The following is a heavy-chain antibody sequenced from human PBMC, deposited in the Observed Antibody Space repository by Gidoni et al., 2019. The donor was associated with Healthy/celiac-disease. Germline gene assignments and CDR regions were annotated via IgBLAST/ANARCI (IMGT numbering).Heavy chain of an antibody. CDR1: GFTFSSYG. D-gene: IGHD1-26*01. J-gene: IGHJ4*02. Sequence: QVQLVEFGGGVVQPGRPLRLSFAASGFTFSSYGMHWVRQAPGKGLEWVAVIWYDGSNKYYADSVKGRFTISRDNSKNTLYLQMNSLRAEDTAVYYCARERWELLGYFDYWGQGTLVTVSS. CDR2: IWYDGSNK. V-gene: IGHV3-33*01. CDR3: ARERWELLGYFDY.